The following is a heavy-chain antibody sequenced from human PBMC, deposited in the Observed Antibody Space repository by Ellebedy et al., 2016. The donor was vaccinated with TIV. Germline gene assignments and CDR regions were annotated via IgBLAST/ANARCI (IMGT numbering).Heavy chain of an antibody. CDR1: GGSISSGYW. CDR2: IHHSGNT. CDR3: ARHGDFCADH. D-gene: IGHD4-17*01. Sequence: SETLSLXCTVSGGSISSGYWWSWVRQPPGKGLEWLGEIHHSGNTNYNPSLKSRVTISVDKSMNQFSLKLTSVTAADTAIYYCARHGDFCADHWGQGTLVTVSS. J-gene: IGHJ4*02. V-gene: IGHV4-4*02.